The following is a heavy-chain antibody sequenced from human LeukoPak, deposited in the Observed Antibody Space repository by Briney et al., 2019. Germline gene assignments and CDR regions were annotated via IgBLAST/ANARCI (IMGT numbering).Heavy chain of an antibody. CDR3: ARDRCSGGSCYSSSFDP. Sequence: SVKVSCKASGGTFSNYAISWVRQAPGQGLEWMGRIIPILGTANYAQKFQGGVTITADKSTSTAYMELSSLRSEDTAVYYCARDRCSGGSCYSSSFDPWGQGTLVTVSS. V-gene: IGHV1-69*04. D-gene: IGHD2-15*01. J-gene: IGHJ5*02. CDR1: GGTFSNYA. CDR2: IIPILGTA.